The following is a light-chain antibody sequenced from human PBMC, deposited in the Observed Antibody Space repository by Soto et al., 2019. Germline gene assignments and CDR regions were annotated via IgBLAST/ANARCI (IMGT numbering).Light chain of an antibody. CDR1: SSDVGGYNY. Sequence: QSVLTQPRSVSGSPGQSVTISCTGTSSDVGGYNYVSWYQQHPGKAPKLMIYDVSKRPSGVPDRFSGSKSGNTASLTISGLQAEDEADYYCCSYAGTYKGYVFGTRTKLTV. CDR2: DVS. CDR3: CSYAGTYKGYV. V-gene: IGLV2-11*01. J-gene: IGLJ1*01.